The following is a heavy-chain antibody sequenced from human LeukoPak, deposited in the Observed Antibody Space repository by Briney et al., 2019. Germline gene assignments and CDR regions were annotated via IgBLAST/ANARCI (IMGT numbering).Heavy chain of an antibody. D-gene: IGHD3-9*01. CDR3: ARDRVYYDILTGYYKEGNWFDP. V-gene: IGHV1-69*13. CDR2: IIPIFGVV. J-gene: IGHJ5*02. Sequence: ASVKVSCKASGGTFSSYAISWVRQAPGQGLEWMGGIIPIFGVVNYAQKFQGRVTITADESTSTAYMELSSLGSEDTAVYYCARDRVYYDILTGYYKEGNWFDPWGQGTLVTVSS. CDR1: GGTFSSYA.